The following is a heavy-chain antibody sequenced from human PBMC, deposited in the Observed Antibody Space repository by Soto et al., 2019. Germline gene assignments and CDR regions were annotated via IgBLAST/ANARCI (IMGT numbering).Heavy chain of an antibody. Sequence: EVQLLESGGGLVQPGGSLRLSCAASGFTYESYARSWVRQAPGRGLEWVSGINSGGTVAHYADSVKGRFAISRDNSKNTLSLEMNSLRADDTGLYYCAISTGGFGGLFVVPSDYWGQGTLVTVSS. D-gene: IGHD3-16*02. V-gene: IGHV3-23*01. J-gene: IGHJ4*02. CDR2: INSGGTVA. CDR1: GFTYESYA. CDR3: AISTGGFGGLFVVPSDY.